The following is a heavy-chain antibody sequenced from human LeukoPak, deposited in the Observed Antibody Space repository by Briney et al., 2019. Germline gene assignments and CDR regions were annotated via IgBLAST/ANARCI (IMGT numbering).Heavy chain of an antibody. V-gene: IGHV1-2*02. D-gene: IGHD1-7*01. CDR3: ARAPTDNNWNYDGNYYGMDV. Sequence: GASVKVSCKASGYTFTGYYMHWVRQAPGQGLEWMGWINPNSGGTNYAQNFQGRVTMTRNTSISTAYMELSSLRSEDTAVYYCARAPTDNNWNYDGNYYGMDVWGQGTTVTVSS. CDR1: GYTFTGYY. CDR2: INPNSGGT. J-gene: IGHJ6*02.